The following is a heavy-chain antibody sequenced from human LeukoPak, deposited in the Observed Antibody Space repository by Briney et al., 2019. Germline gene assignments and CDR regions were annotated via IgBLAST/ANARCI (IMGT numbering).Heavy chain of an antibody. CDR2: IRYDGSNK. Sequence: GGSLRLSCAASEFSVGSNYMTWVRQASGKGLEWMASIRYDGSNKYYADSVKGRFTISRDNAKNTLYLQMNSLRAEDTAVYYCVRNLDFWGDSEDYWGQGTLVTVSS. CDR1: EFSVGSNY. CDR3: VRNLDFWGDSEDY. V-gene: IGHV3-30*02. J-gene: IGHJ4*02. D-gene: IGHD3-3*01.